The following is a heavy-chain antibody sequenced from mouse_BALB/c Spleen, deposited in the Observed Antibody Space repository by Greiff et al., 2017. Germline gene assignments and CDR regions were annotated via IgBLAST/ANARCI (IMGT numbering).Heavy chain of an antibody. CDR2: IRSKSNNYAT. CDR1: GFTFNTNA. Sequence: EAGGGLVQPKGSLKLSCAASGFTFNTNAMNWVRQAPGKGLEWVARIRSKSNNYATYYADSVKDRFTISRDDSQSMLYLQMNNLKTEDTAMYYCVRDNDYGGAMDYWGQGTSVTVSS. V-gene: IGHV10S3*01. J-gene: IGHJ4*01. CDR3: VRDNDYGGAMDY. D-gene: IGHD2-4*01.